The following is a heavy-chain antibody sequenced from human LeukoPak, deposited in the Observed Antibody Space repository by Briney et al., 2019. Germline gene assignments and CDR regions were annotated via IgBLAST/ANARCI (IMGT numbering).Heavy chain of an antibody. CDR1: GFTFSSYS. Sequence: GGSLRLSCAASGFTFSSYSMNWVRQAPGKGLEWVSSISSSSSYIYYADSVKGRFTISRDNAKTSLYLQMNSLRAEDTAVYYCARERQGGGAFDIWGQGTMVTVSS. CDR2: ISSSSSYI. CDR3: ARERQGGGAFDI. J-gene: IGHJ3*02. V-gene: IGHV3-21*01. D-gene: IGHD3-16*01.